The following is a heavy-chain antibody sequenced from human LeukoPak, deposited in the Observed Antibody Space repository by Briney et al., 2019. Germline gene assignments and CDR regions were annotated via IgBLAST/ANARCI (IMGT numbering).Heavy chain of an antibody. Sequence: SETLSLTCAVYGXSFSGYYGSWIRQPPGKGLEWIDEDNHSGSTNYNPSLKSRVTISVDTSKNQFFLTLSSVTAADTAVYYCARAPDSSGSYAFDIWGQGTMVTVSS. V-gene: IGHV4-34*01. CDR3: ARAPDSSGSYAFDI. D-gene: IGHD3-22*01. CDR2: DNHSGST. CDR1: GXSFSGYY. J-gene: IGHJ3*02.